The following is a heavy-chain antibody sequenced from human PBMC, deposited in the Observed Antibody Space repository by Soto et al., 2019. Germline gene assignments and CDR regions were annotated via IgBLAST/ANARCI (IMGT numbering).Heavy chain of an antibody. J-gene: IGHJ6*02. V-gene: IGHV3-11*06. D-gene: IGHD6-13*01. CDR3: ARGSSVRGMNV. Sequence: GGSLRLSCAASGFTFSDYYMSWVRQAPGKGLEWVSYISGTDPYMKYADAVGGRFTISRDNAKNSLYLQMNSLRDDDTAVYYCARGSSVRGMNVWGQGTPVTVSS. CDR2: ISGTDPYM. CDR1: GFTFSDYY.